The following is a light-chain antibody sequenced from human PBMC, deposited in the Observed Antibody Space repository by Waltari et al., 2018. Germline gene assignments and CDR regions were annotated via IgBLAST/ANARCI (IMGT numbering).Light chain of an antibody. CDR3: QQYNSWT. V-gene: IGKV1-5*03. CDR1: QSISSW. CDR2: KAS. Sequence: DIQMTQYPSTLSASVGESATITCRASQSISSWLAWYQQKPGKAPKLLIYKASSLESGVPSRFSGSGSGTEFTLTISSLQPDDFATYYCQQYNSWTFGQGTKVEIK. J-gene: IGKJ1*01.